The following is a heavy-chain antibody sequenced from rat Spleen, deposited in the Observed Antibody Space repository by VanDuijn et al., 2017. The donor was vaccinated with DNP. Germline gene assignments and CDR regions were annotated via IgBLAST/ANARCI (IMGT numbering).Heavy chain of an antibody. J-gene: IGHJ2*01. CDR2: ISYDGSST. CDR3: ARRVWTFDY. Sequence: EVQLVESGGGLVQPGRSMKLSCAASGFTFSNYDMAWVRQAPTKGLEWVASISYDGSSTYYRDSVKGRFTISRDNAKSTLYLQMDSLRSEDTATYYCARRVWTFDYWGQGVMVTVSS. CDR1: GFTFSNYD. D-gene: IGHD4-2*01. V-gene: IGHV5-25*01.